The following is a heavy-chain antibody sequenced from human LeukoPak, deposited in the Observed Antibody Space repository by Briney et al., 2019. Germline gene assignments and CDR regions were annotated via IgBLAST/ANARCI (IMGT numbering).Heavy chain of an antibody. V-gene: IGHV3-15*01. Sequence: GGSLRLSCAASGFTFSNAWMNWVRQAPGKGLEWVGRIKSKTDGGTTDYAAHVKGRFSISRDDSKNTLYLQMNSLKTEDTAVYYCTKDVRFCSSTSCSYFDYWGQGTLVTVSS. CDR2: IKSKTDGGTT. CDR3: TKDVRFCSSTSCSYFDY. D-gene: IGHD2-2*01. J-gene: IGHJ4*02. CDR1: GFTFSNAW.